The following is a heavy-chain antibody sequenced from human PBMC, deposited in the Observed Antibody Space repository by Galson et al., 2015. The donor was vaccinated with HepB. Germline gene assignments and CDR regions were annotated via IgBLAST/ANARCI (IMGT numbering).Heavy chain of an antibody. V-gene: IGHV1-8*02. CDR1: GYSFTNYG. J-gene: IGHJ3*02. Sequence: SVKVSCKASGYSFTNYGINWVRQATGQGLEWMGWMNPNSGNTGYAQKFQGRVTMTRNTSISTAYMELSSLRSEDTAVYYCARDCGGDCFAFDIWGQGTMVTVSS. D-gene: IGHD2-21*02. CDR2: MNPNSGNT. CDR3: ARDCGGDCFAFDI.